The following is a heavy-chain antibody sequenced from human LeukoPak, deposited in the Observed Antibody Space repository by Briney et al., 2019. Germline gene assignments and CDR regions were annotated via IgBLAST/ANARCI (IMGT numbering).Heavy chain of an antibody. D-gene: IGHD2-2*01. CDR1: GFTFSTYA. Sequence: GGSLRLSCVASGFTFSTYAMGWVRQVPGKGLEWVSSVSESGGSTYYADSVKGRFTISRDNSKDTLSLQMNSLRAEDTAVYYCAKVGCSSTSCPPSLLDYWGQGTLVTVSS. CDR3: AKVGCSSTSCPPSLLDY. J-gene: IGHJ4*02. CDR2: VSESGGST. V-gene: IGHV3-23*01.